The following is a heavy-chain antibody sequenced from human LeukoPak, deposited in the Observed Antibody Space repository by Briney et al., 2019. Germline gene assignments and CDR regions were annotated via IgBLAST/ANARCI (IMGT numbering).Heavy chain of an antibody. CDR2: ISAYNGNT. Sequence: GASVTVSCTASGYTFTIYGISWVRQAPGQGLEWMGWISAYNGNTNYAQKLQGRVTMTTDTSTSTAYMELRSLRSDDTAVYYCARDRDYGDYVFYFDYWGQGTLVTVSS. J-gene: IGHJ4*02. CDR1: GYTFTIYG. V-gene: IGHV1-18*01. D-gene: IGHD4-17*01. CDR3: ARDRDYGDYVFYFDY.